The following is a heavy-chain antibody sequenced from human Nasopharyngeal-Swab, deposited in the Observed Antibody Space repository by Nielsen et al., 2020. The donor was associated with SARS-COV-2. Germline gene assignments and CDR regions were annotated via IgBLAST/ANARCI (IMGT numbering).Heavy chain of an antibody. CDR1: GFTFSTYT. J-gene: IGHJ4*02. D-gene: IGHD4-17*01. Sequence: GESLKISCSASGFTFSTYTMNWVRQAPGKGLEWVSLITGGADSTYYADSVKGRFTISRDNSKNTLYLQMNSLRAEDTAVYYCARGYGMTTVFEGDYWGQGTLVTVSS. CDR3: ARGYGMTTVFEGDY. CDR2: ITGGADST. V-gene: IGHV3-21*01.